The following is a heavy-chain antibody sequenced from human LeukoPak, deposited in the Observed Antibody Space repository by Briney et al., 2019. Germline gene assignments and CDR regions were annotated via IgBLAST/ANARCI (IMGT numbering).Heavy chain of an antibody. CDR1: GFTFRKYW. CDR2: TKPDGSAE. D-gene: IGHD2-21*02. J-gene: IGHJ4*02. CDR3: AKARLPHCGTDCLEY. Sequence: GGSLRLSCAASGFTFRKYWMGWVRQAPGRGLEWVANTKPDGSAEYHAASVRGRFTTSRDNANNLLHLQMNRLRAEDTAVYYCAKARLPHCGTDCLEYWGRGTLVTVSS. V-gene: IGHV3-7*03.